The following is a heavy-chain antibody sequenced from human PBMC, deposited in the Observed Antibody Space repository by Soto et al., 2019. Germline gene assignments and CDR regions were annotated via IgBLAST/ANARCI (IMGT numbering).Heavy chain of an antibody. D-gene: IGHD3-16*01. CDR3: ARAPGGGRKGSVWYYFDS. CDR1: GGSINSDY. CDR2: INYSGTT. Sequence: QVQLRESGPGLVKPSESLSLTCSVSGGSINSDYWNWIRRVPGKGLEWLAYINYSGTTNYNPSLRGGVTIAAHTSKNQFSLKGNSVSAADTAVYYSARAPGGGRKGSVWYYFDSWGQGTLVTVSS. J-gene: IGHJ4*02. V-gene: IGHV4-59*01.